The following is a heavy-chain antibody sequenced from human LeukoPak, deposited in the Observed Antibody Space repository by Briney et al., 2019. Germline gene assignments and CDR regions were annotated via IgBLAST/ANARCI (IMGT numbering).Heavy chain of an antibody. J-gene: IGHJ4*02. CDR2: IRSKAYGGTT. V-gene: IGHV3-49*03. D-gene: IGHD5-18*01. Sequence: GGSLRLSCTASGFTFGDYAMSWFRQAPGKGLEWVGFIRSKAYGGTTEYAASVKGRFTISRDDSKSIAYLQMNSLKTEDTAVYYCTNPDEPRGYSYGVDYWGQGTLVTVSS. CDR3: TNPDEPRGYSYGVDY. CDR1: GFTFGDYA.